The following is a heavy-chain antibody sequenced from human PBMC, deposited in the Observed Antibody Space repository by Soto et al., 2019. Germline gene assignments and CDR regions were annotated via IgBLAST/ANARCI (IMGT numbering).Heavy chain of an antibody. CDR3: TRPFGGRSYGYEPEPNMDV. V-gene: IGHV3-73*01. Sequence: GGSLRLSCAASGFTFSGSAMHWVRQASGKGLEWVGRIRSKANSYATAYAASVKGRFTISRDDSKNTAYLQMNSLKTEDTAVYYCTRPFGGRSYGYEPEPNMDVWGKGTTVTVSS. CDR2: IRSKANSYAT. CDR1: GFTFSGSA. J-gene: IGHJ6*03. D-gene: IGHD5-18*01.